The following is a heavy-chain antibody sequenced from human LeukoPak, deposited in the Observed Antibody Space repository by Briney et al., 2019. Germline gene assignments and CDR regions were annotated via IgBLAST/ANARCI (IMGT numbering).Heavy chain of an antibody. CDR3: AREHYSSSFTTYYFDY. Sequence: GGSLRLSCAASGFTVSSNYMSWVRQAPGKGLEWVSVIYSGGSTYYADSVKGRFTISRDNSKNTLYLQMNSLRAEDTAVYYCAREHYSSSFTTYYFDYWGQGPLVTVSS. D-gene: IGHD6-13*01. CDR1: GFTVSSNY. V-gene: IGHV3-53*01. J-gene: IGHJ4*02. CDR2: IYSGGST.